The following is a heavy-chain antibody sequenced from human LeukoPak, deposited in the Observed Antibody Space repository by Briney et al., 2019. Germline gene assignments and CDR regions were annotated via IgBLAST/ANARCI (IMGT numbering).Heavy chain of an antibody. V-gene: IGHV3-23*01. D-gene: IGHD2-2*01. CDR3: AKDAPARGVVVPAAASSYYYYYYGMDV. CDR1: GFTFTSYS. J-gene: IGHJ6*02. Sequence: GGSLRLSCAASGFTFTSYSMNWVRQAPGKGLEWVSTISGGGGSTYYADSVKGRFTISRDNSKNTLYLQMNSLRAEDTAVYYCAKDAPARGVVVPAAASSYYYYYYGMDVWGQGTTVTVSS. CDR2: ISGGGGST.